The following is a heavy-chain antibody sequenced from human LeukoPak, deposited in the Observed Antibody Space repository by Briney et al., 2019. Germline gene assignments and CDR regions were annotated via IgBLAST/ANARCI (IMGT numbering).Heavy chain of an antibody. V-gene: IGHV3-23*01. CDR2: ICGRVKNI. CDR1: GFSLSNYG. J-gene: IGHJ4*02. CDR3: ARSNDDCLFHGRLDY. D-gene: IGHD3-9*01. Sequence: GGSLRLSCGVSGFSLSNYGVNWVRQAPGKGLEWVSLICGRVKNIYYSDSVRGRFVISSDDSKKTVYLQMDRLRVEDTAVYYCARSNDDCLFHGRLDYWGQGSLVTVSS.